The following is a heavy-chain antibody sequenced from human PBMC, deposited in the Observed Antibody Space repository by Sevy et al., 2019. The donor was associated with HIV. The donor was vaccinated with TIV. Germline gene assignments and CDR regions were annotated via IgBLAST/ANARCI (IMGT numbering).Heavy chain of an antibody. CDR1: GFTFSNYA. CDR3: AREGCSKPHDY. J-gene: IGHJ4*02. V-gene: IGHV3-23*01. D-gene: IGHD2-2*01. CDR2: FSFGCGKI. Sequence: GGSLRLSCAASGFTFSNYAMSWVRQAPGKGLEWVSTFSFGCGKINYGDSVKGRFTISRDNSKNPLYLQMNGLRAEDTALYYCAREGCSKPHDYWGQGTLVTVSS.